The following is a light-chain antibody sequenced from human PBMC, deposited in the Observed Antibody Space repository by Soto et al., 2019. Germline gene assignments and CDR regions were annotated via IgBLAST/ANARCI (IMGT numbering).Light chain of an antibody. V-gene: IGKV3-11*01. J-gene: IGKJ1*01. Sequence: EIVLTQSPATLSLSPGERATLSCRASQSVSSYLAWYQQKPGQAPRLLIYDASNRATGIPARFSGSGSGTDFTLTICSLETEDFAVYYCQQRSNWPWTFGQGTKVEIK. CDR2: DAS. CDR1: QSVSSY. CDR3: QQRSNWPWT.